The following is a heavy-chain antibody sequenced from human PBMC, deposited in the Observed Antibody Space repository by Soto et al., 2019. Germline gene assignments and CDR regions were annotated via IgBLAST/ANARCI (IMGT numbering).Heavy chain of an antibody. Sequence: ASVKVSCKASGYTFTSYAMHWVRQAPGQRLEWMGWINAGNGNTKYSQKFQGRVTITRDTSASTAYMELSSLRSEDTAVYYCALDKVSSWYYYYYGMDGWGQGTTVTVSS. V-gene: IGHV1-3*01. D-gene: IGHD6-13*01. CDR3: ALDKVSSWYYYYYGMDG. CDR1: GYTFTSYA. J-gene: IGHJ6*02. CDR2: INAGNGNT.